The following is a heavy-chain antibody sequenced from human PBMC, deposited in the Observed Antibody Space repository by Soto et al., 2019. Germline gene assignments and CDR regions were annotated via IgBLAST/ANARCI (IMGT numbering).Heavy chain of an antibody. CDR1: GGSISSGNYY. CDR2: MSYSGTT. Sequence: SETLSLTCTVSGGSISSGNYYWSWIRQPPGKGLEWIGFMSYSGTTSYNASLKSRVTISVDTSKNQFSLKLSSVTAAATAVYYCGRARATIAAAAFFDCGGQGTLVTVSS. V-gene: IGHV4-30-4*01. D-gene: IGHD6-13*01. J-gene: IGHJ4*02. CDR3: GRARATIAAAAFFDC.